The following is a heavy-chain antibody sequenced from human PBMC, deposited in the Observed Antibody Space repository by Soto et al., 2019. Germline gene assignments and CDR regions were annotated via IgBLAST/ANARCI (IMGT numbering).Heavy chain of an antibody. D-gene: IGHD6-6*01. CDR1: GGSISSSTYY. CDR3: ARRSSSSLGSLFDP. CDR2: MYYTGNK. Sequence: SETLSLTCNVYGGSISSSTYYWDWIRQPPGKGLEWIGAMYYTGNKNYNPSLESRVTMSVDTSKNQFSLKLSSVTPTDTAVYYCARRSSSSLGSLFDPWGRGILVT. J-gene: IGHJ5*02. V-gene: IGHV4-39*01.